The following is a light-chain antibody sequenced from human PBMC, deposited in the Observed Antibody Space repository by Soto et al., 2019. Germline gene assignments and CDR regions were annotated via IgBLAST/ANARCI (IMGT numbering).Light chain of an antibody. CDR2: EVT. CDR1: SSDVGGYNY. V-gene: IGLV2-8*01. CDR3: SSYAASNNFYFV. Sequence: QSALTQPPSASGSPGQSVTISCTGTSSDVGGYNYVSWYQQYPGRAPKLMSYEVTKRPSGVPDRFSGSKSGNTASLTVSGLQAEDEADYYCSSYAASNNFYFVFGGGTK. J-gene: IGLJ3*02.